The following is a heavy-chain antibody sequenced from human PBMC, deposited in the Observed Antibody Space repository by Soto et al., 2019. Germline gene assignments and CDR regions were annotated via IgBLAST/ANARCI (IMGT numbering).Heavy chain of an antibody. CDR2: IYYSGST. CDR1: GGSISSYY. J-gene: IGHJ6*03. V-gene: IGHV4-59*01. CDR3: ARVTVTTVGFYMDV. Sequence: SETLSLTCTVSGGSISSYYWSWIRQPPGKGLEWIGYIYYSGSTNYNPSLKSRVTISVDTSKNQFSLKLSSVTAADTAVYYCARVTVTTVGFYMDVWGKGTTVTVSS. D-gene: IGHD4-4*01.